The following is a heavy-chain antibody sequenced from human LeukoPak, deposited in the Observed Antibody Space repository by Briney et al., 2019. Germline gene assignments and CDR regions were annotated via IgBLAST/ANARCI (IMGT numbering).Heavy chain of an antibody. J-gene: IGHJ3*02. Sequence: GQSLKISCKGSGYSLTSYWIGWVRQLPGKGLEWMGIIYPGDSDTRYIPSFQGKVTISADISTAYLQWSSLKASDTAMYYFAGSYYDTSGYLGVGTFDIWGQGTMVTVSS. D-gene: IGHD3-22*01. V-gene: IGHV5-51*01. CDR2: IYPGDSDT. CDR3: AGSYYDTSGYLGVGTFDI. CDR1: GYSLTSYW.